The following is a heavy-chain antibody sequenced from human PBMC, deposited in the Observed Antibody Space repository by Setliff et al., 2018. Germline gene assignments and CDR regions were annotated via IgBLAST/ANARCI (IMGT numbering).Heavy chain of an antibody. CDR1: GYTFTSYG. D-gene: IGHD3-22*01. J-gene: IGHJ4*02. CDR2: ISAYNGNT. CDR3: AKDSSYSMIVAVIPFDY. Sequence: ASVKVSCKASGYTFTSYGISWVRQAPGQGLEWMGWISAYNGNTNYAQKLQGRVTMTTDTSTSTAYMELRSLRSDDTAVYYCAKDSSYSMIVAVIPFDYWGQGTLVTVSS. V-gene: IGHV1-18*01.